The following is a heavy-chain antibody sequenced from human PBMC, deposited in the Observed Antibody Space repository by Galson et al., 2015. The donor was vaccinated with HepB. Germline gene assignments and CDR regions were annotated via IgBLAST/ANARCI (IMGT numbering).Heavy chain of an antibody. CDR1: GGSISSSSYY. J-gene: IGHJ3*02. V-gene: IGHV4-39*01. CDR3: ASPRYMVAVPSYSSGWYDAFDI. CDR2: IYYSGST. Sequence: SETLSLTCTVSGGSISSSSYYWGWIRQPPGKGLEWIGSIYYSGSTYYNPSLKSRVTISVDTSKNQFSLKLSSVTAADTAVYYCASPRYMVAVPSYSSGWYDAFDIWGQGTMVTVSS. D-gene: IGHD6-19*01.